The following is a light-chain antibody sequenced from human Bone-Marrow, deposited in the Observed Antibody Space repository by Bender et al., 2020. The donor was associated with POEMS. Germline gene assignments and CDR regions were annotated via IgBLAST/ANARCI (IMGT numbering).Light chain of an antibody. Sequence: QSVPTQPASVSGSPGQSITISCTGTSSDVGIYNLVSWYQQYPGKAPKLIIYEGTKRPSGVSNRFSGSKSGNTASLTISGLQAEDEADYYCCSYAGSFTWVFGGGTKLTVL. CDR3: CSYAGSFTWV. CDR1: SSDVGIYNL. V-gene: IGLV2-23*01. J-gene: IGLJ3*02. CDR2: EGT.